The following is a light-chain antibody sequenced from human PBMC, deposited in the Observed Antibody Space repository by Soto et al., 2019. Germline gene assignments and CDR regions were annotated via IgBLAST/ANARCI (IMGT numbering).Light chain of an antibody. V-gene: IGKV1-5*01. J-gene: IGKJ1*01. CDR3: QQYNGYSET. CDR1: QSISSW. CDR2: AAS. Sequence: DIQMTQSPSTLSASVGDRVTITCRASQSISSWLAWYQQKPGKAPKVLIYAASSLESGVPSRFSGSGSGTQFTLTISSLQPDDFATYYCQQYNGYSETFGQGTKVDIK.